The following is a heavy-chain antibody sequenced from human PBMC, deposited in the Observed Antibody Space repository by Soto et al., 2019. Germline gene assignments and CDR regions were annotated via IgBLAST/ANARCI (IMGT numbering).Heavy chain of an antibody. J-gene: IGHJ6*02. CDR3: ARDLAATLEYGMDV. CDR1: GGSISSYD. V-gene: IGHV4-59*01. Sequence: PSSSLALTCTFSGGSISSYDWSWIRQPPGKGLEWIGYIYYRGSTNYTPSLKGRVTISVDTSKNQFSLKLSSVTAADTAVYYCARDLAATLEYGMDVWGQGTTVTVSS. CDR2: IYYRGST. D-gene: IGHD6-6*01.